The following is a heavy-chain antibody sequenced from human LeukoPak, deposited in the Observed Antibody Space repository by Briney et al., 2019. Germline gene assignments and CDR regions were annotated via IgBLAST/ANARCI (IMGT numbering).Heavy chain of an antibody. CDR2: ISYSGNTI. CDR1: GFTFSDYY. CDR3: ARARDRIAAALGTFDP. V-gene: IGHV3-11*04. J-gene: IGHJ5*02. D-gene: IGHD6-13*01. Sequence: PGGSLRLSCAASGFTFSDYYMSWIRQAPGKGLEWVPYISYSGNTIYYADSVKGRFTISRDNAKNSLYLQMNSLRAEDTAVYYCARARDRIAAALGTFDPWGQGTLVTVSS.